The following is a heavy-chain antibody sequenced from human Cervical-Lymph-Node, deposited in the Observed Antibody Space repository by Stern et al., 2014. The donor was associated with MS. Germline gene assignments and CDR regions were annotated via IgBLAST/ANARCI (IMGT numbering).Heavy chain of an antibody. Sequence: QITLKESGPTLVKPTQTLTLTCTFSGFSLSTSGVGVGWIRQPPGKALEWLALIYWDGDKRYSPSLKSRLTITKDTSKNQVVLTMTNMDPVDTATYYCAHSGYDFWSGYKNHYYYGMDVWGQGTTVTVSS. CDR1: GFSLSTSGVG. V-gene: IGHV2-5*02. CDR2: IYWDGDK. D-gene: IGHD3-3*01. CDR3: AHSGYDFWSGYKNHYYYGMDV. J-gene: IGHJ6*02.